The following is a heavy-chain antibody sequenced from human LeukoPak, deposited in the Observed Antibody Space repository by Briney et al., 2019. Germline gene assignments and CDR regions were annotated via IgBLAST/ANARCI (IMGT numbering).Heavy chain of an antibody. V-gene: IGHV3-30-3*01. D-gene: IGHD4-23*01. Sequence: GGSLRLSCAASGFTFSSYAMHWVRQAPGKGLEWVAVISYDGSNKYYADSVKGRFTISRDNSKNTLYLQMNSLGAEDTAVYYCARDGATVVTNFDYWGQGTLVTVSS. CDR3: ARDGATVVTNFDY. CDR1: GFTFSSYA. CDR2: ISYDGSNK. J-gene: IGHJ4*02.